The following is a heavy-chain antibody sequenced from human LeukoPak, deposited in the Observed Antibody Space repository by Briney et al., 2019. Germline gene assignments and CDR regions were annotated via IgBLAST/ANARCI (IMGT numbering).Heavy chain of an antibody. CDR1: GSTFSSYA. V-gene: IGHV3-30-3*01. Sequence: GGSLRLSCAASGSTFSSYAMHWVRQAPGKGLEWVAVISYDGSNKYYADSVKGRFTISRDNSKNTLYLQMNSLRAEDTAVYYCARGATGYWGQGTLVTVSS. CDR2: ISYDGSNK. CDR3: ARGATGY. J-gene: IGHJ4*02.